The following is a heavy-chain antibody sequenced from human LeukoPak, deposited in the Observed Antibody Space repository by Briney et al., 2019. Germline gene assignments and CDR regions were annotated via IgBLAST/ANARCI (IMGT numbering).Heavy chain of an antibody. D-gene: IGHD2-15*01. CDR3: AKGYRVVAATNYYYYYGMDV. Sequence: GGSLRLSCAASGFTFSSYGMHWVRQAPGKGLEWVSAITGSGDYTDYADSVKGRFTISRDNSKSTLFLQMNSLRAEDTAVYYCAKGYRVVAATNYYYYYGMDVWGQGTTVTVSS. J-gene: IGHJ6*02. V-gene: IGHV3-23*01. CDR2: ITGSGDYT. CDR1: GFTFSSYG.